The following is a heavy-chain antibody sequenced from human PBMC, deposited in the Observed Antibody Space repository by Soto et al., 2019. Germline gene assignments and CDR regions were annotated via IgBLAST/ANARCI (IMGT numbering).Heavy chain of an antibody. CDR1: GFTFSTHW. Sequence: GVSLRLSCAASGFTFSTHWMYWVRQAPGKGLEYVSFISIDGRRTHYADSVKGRFTISRDNSKNTLYLQMNSLKAEDTALYYCARVPDYWGQEILVTVSS. CDR2: ISIDGRRT. CDR3: ARVPDY. V-gene: IGHV3-64*04. J-gene: IGHJ4*02. D-gene: IGHD2-2*01.